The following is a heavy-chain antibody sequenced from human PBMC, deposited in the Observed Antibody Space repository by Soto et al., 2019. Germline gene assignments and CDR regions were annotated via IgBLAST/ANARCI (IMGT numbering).Heavy chain of an antibody. CDR3: ARGIVVVPAAPYYFDY. V-gene: IGHV4-31*03. J-gene: IGHJ4*02. D-gene: IGHD2-2*01. CDR2: IYYSGST. Sequence: SETLSLTCTVSGGSISSGGYYWSWIRQHPGKGLEWIGYIYYSGSTYYNPSLKSRVTISVDTSKNQFSLKLSSVTAADTAVYYCARGIVVVPAAPYYFDYWGQGTLVTVSS. CDR1: GGSISSGGYY.